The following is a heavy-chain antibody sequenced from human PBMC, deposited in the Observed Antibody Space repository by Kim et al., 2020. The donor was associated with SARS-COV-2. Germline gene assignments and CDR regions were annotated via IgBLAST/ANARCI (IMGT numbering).Heavy chain of an antibody. Sequence: EDPVKGRFTISKDNAKNSLYLQMNSLRAEDTALYYCAKDITDIVATDFDYWGQGTLVTVSS. CDR3: AKDITDIVATDFDY. V-gene: IGHV3-9*01. J-gene: IGHJ4*02. D-gene: IGHD5-12*01.